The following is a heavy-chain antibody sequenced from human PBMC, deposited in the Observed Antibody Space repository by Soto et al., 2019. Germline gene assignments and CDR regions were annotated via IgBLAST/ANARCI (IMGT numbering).Heavy chain of an antibody. J-gene: IGHJ4*02. CDR2: IFYSGST. CDR3: ASLSYEQLW. D-gene: IGHD1-1*01. CDR1: GGSISSSTHY. Sequence: QLQLQESGPGLVKPSETLSLTCTVSGGSISSSTHYWGLIRQSPGKGLEWIGSIFYSGSTYFNPSFKSRVTISVDTSKNQFSLKLNSVTVADTAVYYCASLSYEQLWWGQGTLVTVSS. V-gene: IGHV4-39*01.